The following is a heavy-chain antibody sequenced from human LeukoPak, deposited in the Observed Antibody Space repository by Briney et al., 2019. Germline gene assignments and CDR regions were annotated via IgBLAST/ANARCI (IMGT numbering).Heavy chain of an antibody. J-gene: IGHJ4*02. CDR3: AQGGSYGRGTSFDY. D-gene: IGHD1-26*01. CDR2: TYYRSKWYN. Sequence: SQTLSLTCAISGDSVSSNSAAWNWIRQSPSRGLEWLGRTYYRSKWYNDYAVSVKSRITINPDTSTNQFSLQLNSVTPEDTAVYYCAQGGSYGRGTSFDYWGQGTLVTVSS. CDR1: GDSVSSNSAA. V-gene: IGHV6-1*01.